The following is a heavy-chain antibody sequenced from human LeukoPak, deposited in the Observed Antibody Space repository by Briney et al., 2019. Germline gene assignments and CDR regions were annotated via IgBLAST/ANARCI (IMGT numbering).Heavy chain of an antibody. CDR2: ISSSSSYI. J-gene: IGHJ4*02. Sequence: GGSLRLSCAASGFTFSSYSMNWVRQAPGKGLEWVSSISSSSSYIYYADSVKGRFTISRDNAKNSLYLDMNTLKAEDTAVYYCARDPSWEILSYFDYWGQGTLVTVSS. CDR1: GFTFSSYS. CDR3: ARDPSWEILSYFDY. V-gene: IGHV3-21*01. D-gene: IGHD1-26*01.